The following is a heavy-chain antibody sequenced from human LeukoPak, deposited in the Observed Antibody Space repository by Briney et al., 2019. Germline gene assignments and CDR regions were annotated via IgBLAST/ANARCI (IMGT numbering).Heavy chain of an antibody. CDR2: IYYSGST. CDR3: ARGIESYGDYGY. D-gene: IGHD4-17*01. Sequence: PSETLSLTCTVSGGSISSSSYYWGWIRQPPGKGLEWIGSIYYSGSTYYNPSLKSRVTISIDTSKNQFSLELSSLTAADTAIYYCARGIESYGDYGYWGQGILVTVSS. J-gene: IGHJ4*02. V-gene: IGHV4-39*07. CDR1: GGSISSSSYY.